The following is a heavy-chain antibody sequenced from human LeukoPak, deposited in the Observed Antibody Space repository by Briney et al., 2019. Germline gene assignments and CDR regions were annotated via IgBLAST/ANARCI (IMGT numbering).Heavy chain of an antibody. Sequence: PSETLSLTCSVSTGFVSSYYWSWIRQPAGKGLEWIGRIYNSGSTNYNPSLKSRVTISIDTSKNQFSLRLSAVTAADTAVYYCARGILSSGIGWFDPWGQGTLVTVSS. J-gene: IGHJ5*02. CDR3: ARGILSSGIGWFDP. D-gene: IGHD2-15*01. CDR1: TGFVSSYY. CDR2: IYNSGST. V-gene: IGHV4-4*07.